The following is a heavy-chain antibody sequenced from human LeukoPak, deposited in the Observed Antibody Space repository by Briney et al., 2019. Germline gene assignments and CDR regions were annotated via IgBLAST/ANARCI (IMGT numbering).Heavy chain of an antibody. V-gene: IGHV1-46*01. D-gene: IGHD1-26*01. J-gene: IGHJ4*02. CDR1: GYTLTSYY. CDR3: ARVMGYSGSSYYFDY. Sequence: ASVKVSCKASGYTLTSYYMHWVRQAPGQGLEWMGIINPSGGSTSYAQKFQGRVTMTRDTSTSTVYTELSRLRSDDTAVYHCARVMGYSGSSYYFDYWGQGTLVTVSS. CDR2: INPSGGST.